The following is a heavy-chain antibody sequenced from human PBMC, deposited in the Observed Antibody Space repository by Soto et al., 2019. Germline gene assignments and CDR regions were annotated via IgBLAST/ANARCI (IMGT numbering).Heavy chain of an antibody. Sequence: QIQLAQSGAEVKKPGASVKVSCKASGYTFTTSVFGWMRQAPGQGFEWVGWIRAYNVKTKYAQKLQDRVTMTTDESTRTVYMELTSLSSDDTAVYYCARSIYPSWFDPWGQGTLVTVSS. J-gene: IGHJ5*02. CDR2: IRAYNVKT. D-gene: IGHD2-21*01. CDR3: ARSIYPSWFDP. V-gene: IGHV1-18*01. CDR1: GYTFTTSV.